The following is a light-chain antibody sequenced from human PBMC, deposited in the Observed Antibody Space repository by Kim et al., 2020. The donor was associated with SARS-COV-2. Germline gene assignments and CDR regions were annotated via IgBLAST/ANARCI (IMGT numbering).Light chain of an antibody. V-gene: IGLV3-9*01. CDR3: QVWGSSTCV. J-gene: IGLJ1*01. CDR2: RDK. CDR1: NFGNRN. Sequence: SVALGQTASITCAEINFGNRNVHGYQQKPGQAPVLVIFRDKNRPSGIPERFSGSVSENTATLTISRAQAGDEADYYCQVWGSSTCVFRPGTKVTVL.